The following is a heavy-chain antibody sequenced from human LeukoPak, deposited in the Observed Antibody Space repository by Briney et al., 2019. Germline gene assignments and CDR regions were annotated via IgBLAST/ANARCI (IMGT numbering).Heavy chain of an antibody. J-gene: IGHJ4*02. D-gene: IGHD6-25*01. CDR1: GFTFSSYE. CDR2: ISSSGSTI. CDR3: AKDKASSGSYYFDY. V-gene: IGHV3-48*03. Sequence: GGSLRLSCAASGFTFSSYEMNWVRQAPGKGLEWVSYISSSGSTIYYADSVKGRFTISRDNAKNSLYLQMNSLRAEDTALYYCAKDKASSGSYYFDYWGQGTLVTVSS.